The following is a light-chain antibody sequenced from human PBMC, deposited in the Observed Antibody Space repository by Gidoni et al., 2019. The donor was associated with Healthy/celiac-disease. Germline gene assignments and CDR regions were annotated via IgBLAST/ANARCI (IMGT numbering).Light chain of an antibody. J-gene: IGKJ4*01. CDR2: GAS. CDR1: QSISSN. Sequence: PATLSGSPGERATLTCRASQSISSNLDWYQQKPGQAPKLLIYGASTRATGIPARFSGSGSGTEFTLTISSLQSEDFAVYYCQQYNNWPLTFGGGTKVEIK. V-gene: IGKV3-15*01. CDR3: QQYNNWPLT.